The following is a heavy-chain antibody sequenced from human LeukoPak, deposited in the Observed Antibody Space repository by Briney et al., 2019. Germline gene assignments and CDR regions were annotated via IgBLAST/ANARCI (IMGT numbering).Heavy chain of an antibody. D-gene: IGHD2/OR15-2a*01. V-gene: IGHV3-7*01. CDR2: INQDGSEK. CDR3: VRDSRLFHY. J-gene: IGHJ1*01. CDR1: GYTFSSQW. Sequence: GGSLRPSCAASGYTFSSQWMSWVRQAPGKGLEWVADINQDGSEKHYVDFVKGRFTISRDNAKNLLFLQMNSLRAEDTAVYYCVRDSRLFHYWGQGTLVTVSS.